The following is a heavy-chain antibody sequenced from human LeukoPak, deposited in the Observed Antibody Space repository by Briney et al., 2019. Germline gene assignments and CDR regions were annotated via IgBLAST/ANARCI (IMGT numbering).Heavy chain of an antibody. Sequence: GGSLRLSCAASGFTFSSSAMTWVRQAPEKGLEWVSTLSGSGDSTYYADSVKGRFAISRDNSKNTLFLEMNRLRAEDTAIYYCAKEAYYDILSGSEAEGFMDVWGKGTAVIVSS. V-gene: IGHV3-23*01. J-gene: IGHJ6*03. CDR3: AKEAYYDILSGSEAEGFMDV. CDR2: LSGSGDST. D-gene: IGHD3-9*01. CDR1: GFTFSSSA.